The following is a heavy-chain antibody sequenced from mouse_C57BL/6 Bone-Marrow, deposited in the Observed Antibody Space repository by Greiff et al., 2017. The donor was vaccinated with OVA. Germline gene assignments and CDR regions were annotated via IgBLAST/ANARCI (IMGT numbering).Heavy chain of an antibody. CDR2: ISNGGGST. J-gene: IGHJ4*01. CDR3: ARRTHMDY. V-gene: IGHV5-12*01. Sequence: EVMLVESGGGLVQPGGSLKLSCAASGFTFSDYYMYWVRQTPEKRLEWVAYISNGGGSTYYPDTVKGRFTISRDNAKNTLYLQMSRLKSEDTAMYYCARRTHMDYWGQGTSVTVSS. CDR1: GFTFSDYY.